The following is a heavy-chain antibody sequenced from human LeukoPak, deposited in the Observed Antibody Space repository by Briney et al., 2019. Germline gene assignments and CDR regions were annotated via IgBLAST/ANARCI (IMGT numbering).Heavy chain of an antibody. Sequence: PGGSLRLSCAASGFTFSNAWMTWVRQAPGKGLEWVSTIERGTSTLYAGSVKGRFTISRDNTKNTLYLQMNSLRAEDTAVYYCGRGGYDFDAWGPGATVSVFS. CDR2: IERGTST. J-gene: IGHJ6*02. CDR1: GFTFSNAW. V-gene: IGHV3-66*01. CDR3: GRGGYDFDA. D-gene: IGHD3/OR15-3a*01.